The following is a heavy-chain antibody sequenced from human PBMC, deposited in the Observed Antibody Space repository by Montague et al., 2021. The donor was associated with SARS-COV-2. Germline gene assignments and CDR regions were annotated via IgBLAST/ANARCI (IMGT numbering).Heavy chain of an antibody. CDR1: GFTVGGNY. J-gene: IGHJ4*02. V-gene: IGHV3-53*01. CDR2: IYSGGSP. CDR3: ARGGSDISADGLPYFDD. Sequence: SLRLSCAASGFTVGGNYMSWVRQAPGKGLEWVSVIYSGGSPYYADSVMGRFTISRDNSKNTLYLQMNSLRAEDTAAYFCARGGSDISADGLPYFDDWGQGTLVTVSS. D-gene: IGHD3-16*01.